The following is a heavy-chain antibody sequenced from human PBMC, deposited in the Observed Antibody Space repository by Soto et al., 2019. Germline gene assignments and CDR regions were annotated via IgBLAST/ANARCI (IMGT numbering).Heavy chain of an antibody. CDR1: GGSISSYY. CDR2: IYYSGST. D-gene: IGHD3-10*01. V-gene: IGHV4-59*01. Sequence: PSETLSLTCAVYGGSISSYYWSWIRQPPGKGLEWIGYIYYSGSTNYNPSLKSRVTISVDTSKNQFSLKLSSVTAADTAVYYCARLSRPMVRGVSRRSVGWFDPWGQGTLVTVSS. CDR3: ARLSRPMVRGVSRRSVGWFDP. J-gene: IGHJ5*02.